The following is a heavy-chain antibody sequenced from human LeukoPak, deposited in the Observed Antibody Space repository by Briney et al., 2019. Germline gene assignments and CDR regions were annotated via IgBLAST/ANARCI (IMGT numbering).Heavy chain of an antibody. Sequence: PGGSLRLSCAASGYTFSTYAMSWVRQAPGKGLEWASAISGSGDNTYYADSVKGRFTISRENSKNTLYRQMNSLRADDTAVSFCDRNGDLGYISCGSCYSAYWGQRTLVTVSS. J-gene: IGHJ4*02. CDR1: GYTFSTYA. V-gene: IGHV3-23*01. CDR2: ISGSGDNT. D-gene: IGHD2-15*01. CDR3: DRNGDLGYISCGSCYSAY.